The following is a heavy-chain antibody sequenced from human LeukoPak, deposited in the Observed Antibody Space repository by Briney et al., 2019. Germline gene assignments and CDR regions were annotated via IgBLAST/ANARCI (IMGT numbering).Heavy chain of an antibody. J-gene: IGHJ4*02. CDR1: GGSFSGYY. D-gene: IGHD3-22*01. CDR2: INHSGST. V-gene: IGHV4-34*01. CDR3: ARVSHSLIVVV. Sequence: PSETLSLTCAVYGGSFSGYYWSWIRQPPGKGLEWIGEINHSGSTSYNPSLKSRVTISVDTSTNQFSLKLSSVTAADTALYYCARVSHSLIVVVWGQGTLVTVSS.